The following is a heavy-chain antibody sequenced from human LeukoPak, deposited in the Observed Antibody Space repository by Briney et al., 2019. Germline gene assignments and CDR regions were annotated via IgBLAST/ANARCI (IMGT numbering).Heavy chain of an antibody. CDR1: GFTFANAW. D-gene: IGHD6-13*01. Sequence: GGSLRLSCAASGFTFANAWMSWVRQAPGKGLEWISGISGSGDNTYYADSVKGRFTISRDNSKNTLYLQMNSLRAEDTAVYYCASLPGYSSSWYFGYYYYYMDVWGKGTTVTISS. J-gene: IGHJ6*03. CDR3: ASLPGYSSSWYFGYYYYYMDV. CDR2: ISGSGDNT. V-gene: IGHV3-23*01.